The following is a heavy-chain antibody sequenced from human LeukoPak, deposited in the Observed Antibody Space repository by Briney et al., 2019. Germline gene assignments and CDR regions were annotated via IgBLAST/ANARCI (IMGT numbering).Heavy chain of an antibody. D-gene: IGHD3-10*01. Sequence: GGSLRLSCAASGFSFSSFAMSWVRQAPGKGLEWVSGISGGGGSTYYADSVKGRFTISRDKSKNTLYLQMNSLRAEDTAVYYCAKDRRNYYGSGSYKDVWGQGTTVTVSS. CDR2: ISGGGGST. CDR1: GFSFSSFA. CDR3: AKDRRNYYGSGSYKDV. J-gene: IGHJ6*02. V-gene: IGHV3-23*01.